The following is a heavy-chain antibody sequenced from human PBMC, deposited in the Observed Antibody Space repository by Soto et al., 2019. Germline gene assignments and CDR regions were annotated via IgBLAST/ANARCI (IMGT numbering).Heavy chain of an antibody. J-gene: IGHJ5*02. CDR2: INHSGST. D-gene: IGHD6-13*01. Sequence: SETLSLTCAVYGGSFSGYYWSWIRQPPGKGLEWIGEINHSGSTNYNPSLKSRVTISVDTSKNQFSLKLSSVTAADTAVYYCAREPAAAGRFDPWGQGTLVTVSS. CDR3: AREPAAAGRFDP. CDR1: GGSFSGYY. V-gene: IGHV4-34*01.